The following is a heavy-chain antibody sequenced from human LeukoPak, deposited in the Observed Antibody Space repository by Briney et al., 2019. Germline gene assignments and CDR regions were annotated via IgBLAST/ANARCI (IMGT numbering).Heavy chain of an antibody. V-gene: IGHV3-23*01. CDR1: GFTFRNHG. D-gene: IGHD7-27*01. CDR3: AQDIAWGAFEH. J-gene: IGHJ4*02. Sequence: PGGSLRLSCAASGFTFRNHGMNWVRQAPGKGLEWVSGISPSGGGTYYADSVKGRFTTSRDDSKNTLSLQMNSLRVEGTALYYCAQDIAWGAFEHWGQGTLVTVSS. CDR2: ISPSGGGT.